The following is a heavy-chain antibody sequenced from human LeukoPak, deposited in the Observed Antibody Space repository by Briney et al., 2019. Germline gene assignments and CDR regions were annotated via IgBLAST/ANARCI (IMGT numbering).Heavy chain of an antibody. V-gene: IGHV4-39*01. CDR3: ARVVVPAAILVWFDP. CDR2: IYYSGST. CDR1: GGSISSSSYY. D-gene: IGHD2-2*02. J-gene: IGHJ5*02. Sequence: SETLSLTCTVSGGSISSSSYYWGWLRQPQGQGLEWIGSIYYSGSTYYNPSLKSRVTISVDTSKNQFSLKLSSVTAADTAVYYCARVVVPAAILVWFDPWGQGTLVTVSS.